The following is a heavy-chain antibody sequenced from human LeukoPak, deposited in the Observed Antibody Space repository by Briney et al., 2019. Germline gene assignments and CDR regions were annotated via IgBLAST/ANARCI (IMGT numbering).Heavy chain of an antibody. D-gene: IGHD6-13*01. CDR1: GYTFTVHF. J-gene: IGHJ4*02. V-gene: IGHV1-2*02. CDR3: ARGGVPGQQLDY. CDR2: INPNTGGT. Sequence: VASVKLSCKTSGYTFTVHFMYWVRQAPGQGLEWMGWINPNTGGTNYAQKFQDRVTMTRDTSSSTAYMELTRLTSDDPTVYYCARGGVPGQQLDYWGPGTLVTVSS.